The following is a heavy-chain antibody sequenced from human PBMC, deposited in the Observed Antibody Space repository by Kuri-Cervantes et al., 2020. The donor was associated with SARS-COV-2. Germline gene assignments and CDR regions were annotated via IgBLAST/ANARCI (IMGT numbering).Heavy chain of an antibody. Sequence: GSLRLSCVVSGGAINTYNWWTWVRQPPGKGLQWIGEIFHDGSTKFNPSLSLRGRVTMSLDKSKNHFSLNLTSVTAADTAVYYCARESTYTFDILGQGTLVTVSS. CDR2: IFHDGST. D-gene: IGHD2-2*02. J-gene: IGHJ3*02. V-gene: IGHV4-4*02. CDR1: GGAINTYNW. CDR3: ARESTYTFDI.